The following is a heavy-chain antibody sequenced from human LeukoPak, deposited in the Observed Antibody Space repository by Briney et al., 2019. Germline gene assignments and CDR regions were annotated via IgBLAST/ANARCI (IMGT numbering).Heavy chain of an antibody. Sequence: PSQTLSLTCTVSGGSISSGSYYWSWIRQPAGKGLEWIGRIYTSGSTNYNPSLKSRVTISVDTSKNQFSLKLSSVTAADTAVYYCARGPQNGYGDYAQDYWGQGTLVTVSS. CDR3: ARGPQNGYGDYAQDY. CDR1: GGSISSGSYY. D-gene: IGHD4-17*01. CDR2: IYTSGST. J-gene: IGHJ4*02. V-gene: IGHV4-61*02.